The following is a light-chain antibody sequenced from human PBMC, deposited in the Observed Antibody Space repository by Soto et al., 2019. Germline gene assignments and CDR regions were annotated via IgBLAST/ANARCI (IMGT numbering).Light chain of an antibody. V-gene: IGKV3-15*01. CDR1: ESVSSN. Sequence: VMAQSPATLSVSPGERVTLSCRASESVSSNLAWYQQRPGQAPRLLIYGASTRATETPLRFRGSGSGTEFTLTISSLQSEDLAVYYCQQYNNWPPLIIFGPGTRLEIK. CDR3: QQYNNWPPLII. CDR2: GAS. J-gene: IGKJ5*01.